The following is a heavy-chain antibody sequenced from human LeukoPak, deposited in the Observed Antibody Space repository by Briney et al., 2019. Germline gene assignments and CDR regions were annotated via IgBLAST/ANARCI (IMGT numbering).Heavy chain of an antibody. D-gene: IGHD3-16*01. CDR1: GYTFTIYY. Sequence: ASVKVSCKASGYTFTIYYMHWVRQAPGQGLEWMGVINPSDGSTSYAQKFQGRVTMTRDMSTSTVYMELSSLRSEDTAVYYCARGPQVYDIRDSTAAKIDYWGQGTLVTVSS. J-gene: IGHJ4*02. CDR2: INPSDGST. CDR3: ARGPQVYDIRDSTAAKIDY. V-gene: IGHV1-46*01.